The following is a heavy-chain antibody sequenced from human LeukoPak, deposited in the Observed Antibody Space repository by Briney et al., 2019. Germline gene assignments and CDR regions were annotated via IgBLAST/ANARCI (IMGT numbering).Heavy chain of an antibody. J-gene: IGHJ5*02. CDR3: ARELRNYDFWSGYFGWFDP. CDR1: GGSVSSSSYY. V-gene: IGHV4-39*07. D-gene: IGHD3-3*01. Sequence: PSENLSLTCSVSGGSVSSSSYYWGWIRQPPGKGLEWIGSIYYSGSTNYNPSLKSRVTISVDTSKNQFSLKLSSVTAADTAVYYCARELRNYDFWSGYFGWFDPWGQGTLVTVSS. CDR2: IYYSGST.